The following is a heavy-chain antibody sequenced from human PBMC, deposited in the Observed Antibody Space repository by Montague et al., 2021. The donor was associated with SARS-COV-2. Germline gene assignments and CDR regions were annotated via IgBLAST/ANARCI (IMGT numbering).Heavy chain of an antibody. CDR1: GASFSGYY. D-gene: IGHD3-10*01. CDR3: ARVKEYYFDY. J-gene: IGHJ4*02. CDR2: INHNGST. V-gene: IGHV4-34*01. Sequence: SETLSLTCAVDGASFSGYYWSWIRQPRGKGLEWIGEINHNGSTNYNPSLKRRVTISVDTSKNQFSLKLSSVTAADTAVYYCARVKEYYFDYWGQGTLVTVSS.